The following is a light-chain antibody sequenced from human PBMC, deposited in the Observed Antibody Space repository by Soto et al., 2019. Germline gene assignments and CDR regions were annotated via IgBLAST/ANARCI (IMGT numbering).Light chain of an antibody. J-gene: IGKJ2*01. CDR1: QSVSSN. CDR3: QQRSNWPPYT. Sequence: EIVMTQSPATLSVSPGERATLSCRASQSVSSNLAWYQQKPGQAPRLLIYDASNSATGIPARFSGSGSGTDFTLTISSLEPEDFAVYYCQQRSNWPPYTFGQGTKLEIK. CDR2: DAS. V-gene: IGKV3-11*01.